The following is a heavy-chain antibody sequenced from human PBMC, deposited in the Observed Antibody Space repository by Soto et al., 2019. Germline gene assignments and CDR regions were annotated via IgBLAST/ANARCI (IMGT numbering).Heavy chain of an antibody. D-gene: IGHD6-6*01. CDR1: GYTFSSYG. Sequence: ASVKVSCKASGYTFSSYGISWVRQAPGQGLEWMGWISAHNGNTNYAQKLQGRVTMTTDTSTSTAYMELRSLRSDDTAVYYCARDRLYESIAARQGLYYHYGMDVWGQGPPVTVSS. J-gene: IGHJ6*02. CDR3: ARDRLYESIAARQGLYYHYGMDV. CDR2: ISAHNGNT. V-gene: IGHV1-18*04.